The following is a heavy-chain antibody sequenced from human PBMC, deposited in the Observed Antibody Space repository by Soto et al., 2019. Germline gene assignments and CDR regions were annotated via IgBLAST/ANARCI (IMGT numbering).Heavy chain of an antibody. D-gene: IGHD2-2*01. CDR1: GFTFSNAW. CDR2: IKSKTDGGTT. CDR3: TTVPSRPPEPDY. Sequence: EVQLVESGGGLVKPGGSLRLSCAASGFTFSNAWMSWVRQAPGKGLEWVGRIKSKTDGGTTDYAAPVKGSFTISRDHSKNTLYLQMNSLRTEDTAVYYCTTVPSRPPEPDYWGQGTLVTVSS. J-gene: IGHJ4*02. V-gene: IGHV3-15*01.